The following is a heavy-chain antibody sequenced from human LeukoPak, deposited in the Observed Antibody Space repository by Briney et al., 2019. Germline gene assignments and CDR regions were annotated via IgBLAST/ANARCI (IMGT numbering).Heavy chain of an antibody. CDR1: GRSISSRGYY. J-gene: IGHJ4*02. Sequence: SQTLSLTCPVSGRSISSRGYYCSWIRHHPGKGLEWIRYINYSRSTYYNSSLKSRVTISVDTSKSQFSLKLSSVTAADTAVYYCARAMSGWNPRNDYFDYWGQGTLVTVSS. D-gene: IGHD1-1*01. V-gene: IGHV4-31*03. CDR3: ARAMSGWNPRNDYFDY. CDR2: INYSRST.